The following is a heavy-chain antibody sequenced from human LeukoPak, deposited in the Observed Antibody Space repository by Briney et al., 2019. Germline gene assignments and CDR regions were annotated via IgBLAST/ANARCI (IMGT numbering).Heavy chain of an antibody. J-gene: IGHJ6*03. D-gene: IGHD6-25*01. CDR1: GYTFTSYD. V-gene: IGHV1-8*01. CDR3: ARGAEYMDV. CDR2: MNPNSGNT. Sequence: ASVKVSCKASGYTFTSYDINWVRQATGQGLEWMGWMNPNSGNTGYAQKFQVRGTMTRNTAKGTAYMELSSLRSDDTAVYYSARGAEYMDVRGKGTTVTVSS.